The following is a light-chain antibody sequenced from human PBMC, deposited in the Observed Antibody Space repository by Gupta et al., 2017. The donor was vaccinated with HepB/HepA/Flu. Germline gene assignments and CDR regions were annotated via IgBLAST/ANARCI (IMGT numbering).Light chain of an antibody. CDR3: QQYNNWPPWT. CDR2: CAS. Sequence: EVVMTQTPATCSVSTEERDTLSCRASQSVSSNLAWYQQKPGQAPRLLIFCASTRATGIPARFSGSGSGTEFTLTISSLQSEDFAGYYCQQYNNWPPWTFGQGTKVEIK. CDR1: QSVSSN. V-gene: IGKV3-15*01. J-gene: IGKJ1*01.